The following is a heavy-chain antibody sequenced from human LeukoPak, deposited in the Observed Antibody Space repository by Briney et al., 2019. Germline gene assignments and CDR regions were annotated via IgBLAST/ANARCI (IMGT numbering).Heavy chain of an antibody. D-gene: IGHD1-7*01. V-gene: IGHV1-2*06. CDR2: INPKSGGT. CDR1: GYTFTGYY. CDR3: ARGEGGHWNYYWFDS. Sequence: ASVKVSCKASGYTFTGYYMHLVRQAPGQGLEWMGRINPKSGGTNYAQKFQGRVTMTRDTSISTAYMELSRLRSDDTAVYYCARGEGGHWNYYWFDSWGQGTLVTVSS. J-gene: IGHJ5*01.